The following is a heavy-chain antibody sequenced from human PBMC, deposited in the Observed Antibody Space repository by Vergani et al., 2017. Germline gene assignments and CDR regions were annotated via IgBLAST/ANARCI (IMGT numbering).Heavy chain of an antibody. CDR2: INPNSGGT. J-gene: IGHJ5*02. Sequence: QVQLVQSGAEVKKPGASVKVSCKTSGYTFTGNYMHWLRQAPGQGLEWMGCINPNSGGTRYAQKFHGRVTMTRDTSISTAYMELSRLRSDDTGVYYCARGIVAVPGAGARWFDPWDQGTLVIVSS. CDR3: ARGIVAVPGAGARWFDP. CDR1: GYTFTGNY. D-gene: IGHD2-2*01. V-gene: IGHV1-2*02.